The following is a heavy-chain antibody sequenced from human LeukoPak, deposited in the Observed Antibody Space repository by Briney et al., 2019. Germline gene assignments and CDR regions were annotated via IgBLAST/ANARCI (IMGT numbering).Heavy chain of an antibody. J-gene: IGHJ3*02. CDR2: INPNSGGT. CDR3: VWPQGYPRRALYDFWSGTFPDAFDI. V-gene: IGHV1-2*02. CDR1: GYTFTGYY. Sequence: ASVKVSCKASGYTFTGYYMHWVRQAPGQGLEWMGWINPNSGGTNYAQKFQGRVTMTRDTSISTAYMELSRLRSDDTAVYYCVWPQGYPRRALYDFWSGTFPDAFDIWGQGTMVTGSS. D-gene: IGHD3-3*01.